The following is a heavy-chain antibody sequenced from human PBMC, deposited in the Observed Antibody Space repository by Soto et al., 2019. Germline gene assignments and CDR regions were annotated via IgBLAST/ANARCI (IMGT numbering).Heavy chain of an antibody. CDR1: GFTFSSYG. CDR2: IWYDGSNK. Sequence: QVQLVESGGGVVQPGRSLRLSCAASGFTFSSYGMHWVRQAPGKGLEWVAVIWYDGSNKYYADSVKGRFTISRDNSENTLYLQLNSLRAEDTALYYCARDRYSSGWYDLDYWGQGTLVNVSS. V-gene: IGHV3-33*01. D-gene: IGHD6-19*01. J-gene: IGHJ4*02. CDR3: ARDRYSSGWYDLDY.